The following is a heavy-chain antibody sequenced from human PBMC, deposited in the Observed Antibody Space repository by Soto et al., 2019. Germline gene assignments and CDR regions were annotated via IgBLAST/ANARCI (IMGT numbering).Heavy chain of an antibody. D-gene: IGHD2-21*02. J-gene: IGHJ4*02. Sequence: QVQLVQSGAEVKKPGSSVKVSCKASGGTFSSYAISWVRQAPGQGLEWMGGIIPIFGTANYAQKFQGRVTITADDSTSTDYMELSSLRSADTAVYYCARYPLCCGGDCYSLGYYDYWGQGTLVTVSS. CDR3: ARYPLCCGGDCYSLGYYDY. V-gene: IGHV1-69*12. CDR1: GGTFSSYA. CDR2: IIPIFGTA.